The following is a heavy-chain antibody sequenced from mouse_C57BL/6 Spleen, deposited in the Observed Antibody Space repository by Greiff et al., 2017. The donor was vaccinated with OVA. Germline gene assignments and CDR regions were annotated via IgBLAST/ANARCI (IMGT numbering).Heavy chain of an antibody. V-gene: IGHV1-59*01. D-gene: IGHD2-4*01. CDR3: ARGEKDYDNAMDY. CDR2: IDPSDSYT. J-gene: IGHJ4*01. Sequence: QVQLQQPGAELVRPGTSVKLSCKASGYTFTSYWMHWVKQRPGQGLEWIGVIDPSDSYTNYNQKFKGKATLTVDTSSSTAYMQLSSLTSEDSAVYYCARGEKDYDNAMDYWGQGTSVTVSS. CDR1: GYTFTSYW.